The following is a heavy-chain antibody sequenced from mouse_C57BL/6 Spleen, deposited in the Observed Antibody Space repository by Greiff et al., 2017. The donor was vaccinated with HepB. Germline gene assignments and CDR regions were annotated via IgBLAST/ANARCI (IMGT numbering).Heavy chain of an antibody. CDR3: AKNPPYYYDSTYYYAMDY. J-gene: IGHJ4*01. D-gene: IGHD1-1*01. CDR2: IWRGGST. V-gene: IGHV2-5*01. Sequence: LQESGPGLVQPSPSLSITCTVSGFSLTSYGVHWVRQSPGKGLEWLGVIWRGGSTDYNAAFMSRLSITKDNSKSPVFFKMNSLQADDTAIYYCAKNPPYYYDSTYYYAMDYWGQGTSVTVSS. CDR1: GFSLTSYG.